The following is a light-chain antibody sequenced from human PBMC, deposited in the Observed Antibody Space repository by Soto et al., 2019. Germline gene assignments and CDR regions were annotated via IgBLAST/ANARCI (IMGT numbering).Light chain of an antibody. J-gene: IGKJ4*01. CDR2: DAS. CDR3: QQYDNYKPLT. Sequence: DIQMTQSPSTLSASVGDRVTITCRASQSISSWLAWYQQKPGKAPKLLIFDASSLESGTPSRFSGRRSGTQFTLTINGLQPDDLATYYCQQYDNYKPLTFGGGTKVDNK. CDR1: QSISSW. V-gene: IGKV1-5*01.